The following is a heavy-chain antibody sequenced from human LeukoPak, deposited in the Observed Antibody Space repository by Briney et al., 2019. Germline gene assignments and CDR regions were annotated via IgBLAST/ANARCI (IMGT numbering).Heavy chain of an antibody. CDR2: INPNSGGT. V-gene: IGHV1-2*02. CDR1: GYTFTGYY. CDR3: AAIMGGYYYGMDV. Sequence: ASVKVSCKASGYTFTGYYMHWVRQAPGQGLEWMGWINPNSGGTNYAQKFQGRVTMTRDTSISTAYMELSRLRSDDTAVYYCAAIMGGYYYGMDVWGQGTTVTVSS. J-gene: IGHJ6*02. D-gene: IGHD3-16*01.